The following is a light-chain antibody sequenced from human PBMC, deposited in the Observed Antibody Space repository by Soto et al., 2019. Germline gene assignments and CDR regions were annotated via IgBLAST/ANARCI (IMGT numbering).Light chain of an antibody. CDR1: SSNIGNNT. CDR2: STN. J-gene: IGLJ3*02. CDR3: AAWDDSLNGPV. Sequence: QLVPTQPPSASGTPGQRVTISCSGSSSNIGNNTVNWYQQFPETAPRLLIYSTNQRPSGVPDRFSGSKSGTSASLAISGLQSEDEADYYCAAWDDSLNGPVFGGGTKVTVL. V-gene: IGLV1-44*01.